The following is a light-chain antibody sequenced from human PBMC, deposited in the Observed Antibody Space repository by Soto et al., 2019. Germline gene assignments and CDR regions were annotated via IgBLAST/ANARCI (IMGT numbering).Light chain of an antibody. CDR3: QQYNSYSGT. Sequence: DIQLTQSPSTLSASVGDRVTITCRASQSISSWLAWYQQKPGKAPKLLIYEASSLDSGVPSRFSGSGSGTEFTLTISSLQPDDFATYYCQQYNSYSGTFGQGTKVEIK. J-gene: IGKJ1*01. CDR1: QSISSW. V-gene: IGKV1-5*01. CDR2: EAS.